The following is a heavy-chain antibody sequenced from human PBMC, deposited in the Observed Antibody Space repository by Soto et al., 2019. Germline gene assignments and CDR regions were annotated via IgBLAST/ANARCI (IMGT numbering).Heavy chain of an antibody. Sequence: GASVKVSCKASGGTFSSYAISWVRQAPGQGLEWMGGIIPIFGTANYAQKFQGRVTITADESTSTAYMELSSLRSEDTAVYYCAGDRGYSPPKYYFDYWGQGTLVTVSS. CDR2: IIPIFGTA. CDR3: AGDRGYSPPKYYFDY. CDR1: GGTFSSYA. D-gene: IGHD3-22*01. V-gene: IGHV1-69*13. J-gene: IGHJ4*02.